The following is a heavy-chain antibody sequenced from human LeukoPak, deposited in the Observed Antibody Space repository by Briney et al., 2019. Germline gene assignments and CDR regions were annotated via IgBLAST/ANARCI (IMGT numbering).Heavy chain of an antibody. CDR3: ARDRGSGSQKEFDC. CDR2: ISAYNGNT. D-gene: IGHD3-10*01. Sequence: ASVKVSCKASGYTFTSYGISWVRLAPGQGLEWMGWISAYNGNTNYAQKLQGRVTMTTDTSTSTAYMELRSLRSDDTAVYYCARDRGSGSQKEFDCWGQGTLVTVSS. J-gene: IGHJ4*02. CDR1: GYTFTSYG. V-gene: IGHV1-18*04.